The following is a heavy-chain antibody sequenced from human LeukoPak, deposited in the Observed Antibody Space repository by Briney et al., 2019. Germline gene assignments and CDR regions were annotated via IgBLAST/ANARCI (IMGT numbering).Heavy chain of an antibody. CDR3: ARPTYSSTCFDH. CDR2: IYPGDSDT. V-gene: IGHV5-51*01. CDR1: GYSFSRHW. D-gene: IGHD6-13*01. J-gene: IGHJ5*02. Sequence: GESLKISCQASGYSFSRHWIGWVRQMPGKGLEWMGIIYPGDSDTRYSPSFQGQVTISADKSINTAYLQWSSLKASDTAMYYRARPTYSSTCFDHWGQGTLVTVSS.